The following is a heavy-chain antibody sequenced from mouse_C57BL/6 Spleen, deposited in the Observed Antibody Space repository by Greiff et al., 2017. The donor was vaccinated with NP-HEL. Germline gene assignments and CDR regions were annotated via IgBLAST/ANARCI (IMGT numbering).Heavy chain of an antibody. CDR3: ARWDYYGSTGNFDY. CDR1: GYPFHSYW. V-gene: IGHV1-69*01. J-gene: IGHJ2*01. Sequence: VELDQPWGELMMPGASVKLSCKASGYPFHSYWLLWVKQSPGQGLEWVGKLYPSGSYPNYHQQFKGKSTLTVDKSSSTAYRQLSSLTSEDSAVDYGARWDYYGSTGNFDYWGQGTTLTVSS. D-gene: IGHD1-1*01. CDR2: LYPSGSYP.